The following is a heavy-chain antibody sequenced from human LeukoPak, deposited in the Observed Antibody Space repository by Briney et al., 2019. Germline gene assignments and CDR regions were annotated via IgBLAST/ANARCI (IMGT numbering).Heavy chain of an antibody. V-gene: IGHV3-20*04. J-gene: IGHJ6*03. D-gene: IGHD5-12*01. CDR1: GFTFSSYW. CDR3: ARGYSGYVEGYYYYYYMDV. Sequence: GGSLRLSCAASGFTFSSYWMSWVRQAPGKGLEWVSGINWNGGSTGYADSVKGRFTISRDNAKNSLYLQMNSLRAADTAVYYCARGYSGYVEGYYYYYYMDVWGKGTTVTISS. CDR2: INWNGGST.